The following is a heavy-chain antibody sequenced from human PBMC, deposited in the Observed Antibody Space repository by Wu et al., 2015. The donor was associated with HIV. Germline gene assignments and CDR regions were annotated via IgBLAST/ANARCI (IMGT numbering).Heavy chain of an antibody. CDR1: GYTLTELS. D-gene: IGHD3-9*01. V-gene: IGHV1-24*01. Sequence: QVQLVQSGAEVKKPGASVKVSCKVSGYTLTELSMHWVRQAPGKGLEWMGGFDPEDGETIYAQKFQGRVTMTEDTSTDTAYMGLSSLRSEDTAVYYCARDLWNYDLLTGHPRNGAFDLWGRGTRVTVSS. CDR2: FDPEDGET. CDR3: ARDLWNYDLLTGHPRNGAFDL. J-gene: IGHJ3*01.